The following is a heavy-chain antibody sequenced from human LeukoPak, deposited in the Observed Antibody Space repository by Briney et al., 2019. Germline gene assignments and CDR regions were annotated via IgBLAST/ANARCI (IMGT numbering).Heavy chain of an antibody. D-gene: IGHD5-12*01. J-gene: IGHJ6*02. CDR1: GFTFSSYS. V-gene: IGHV3-48*04. CDR3: ARVPYESGYDSYYYGMDV. CDR2: ISSSSSTI. Sequence: GGSLRLSCAASGFTFSSYSMNWVRQAPGKGLEWVSYISSSSSTIYYADSVKGRFTISRDNAKNSLYLQMNSLRAEDTAVYYCARVPYESGYDSYYYGMDVWGQGTTVTVSS.